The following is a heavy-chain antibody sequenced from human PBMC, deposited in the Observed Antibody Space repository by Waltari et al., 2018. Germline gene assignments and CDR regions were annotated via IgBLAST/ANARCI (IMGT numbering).Heavy chain of an antibody. Sequence: QVQFVQSGAELKKPGASVRLFCRTSGYTFISYAIHWVRQAPGQRLEWMGWINTGNADTKYSQKFQGRVTISRDTFARTAYIDLSSLTSEDTAVYYCARGGRLPFFDFWGQGTLVTVSS. CDR3: ARGGRLPFFDF. D-gene: IGHD2-15*01. J-gene: IGHJ4*02. CDR2: INTGNADT. CDR1: GYTFISYA. V-gene: IGHV1-3*04.